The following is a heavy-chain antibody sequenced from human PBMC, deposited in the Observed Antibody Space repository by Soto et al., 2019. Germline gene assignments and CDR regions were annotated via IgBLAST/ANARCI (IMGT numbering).Heavy chain of an antibody. CDR1: GFTFSTYT. CDR2: ICGSGGST. D-gene: IGHD1-26*01. V-gene: IGHV3-23*01. J-gene: IGHJ4*02. CDR3: ARDRSVGWDLIALFDY. Sequence: GGSLRLSCAASGFTFSTYTMNWVRQALGKGLEWVSGICGSGGSTYYADSVRGRFTISRDNAKNTLYLQMNSLRDEDTAVYYCARDRSVGWDLIALFDYWGQGTLVTVSS.